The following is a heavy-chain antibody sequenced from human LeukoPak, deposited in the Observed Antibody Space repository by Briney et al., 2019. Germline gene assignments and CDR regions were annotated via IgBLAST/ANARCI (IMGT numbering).Heavy chain of an antibody. CDR2: ISYDGSNK. J-gene: IGHJ6*02. Sequence: GGSLRLSCAASGFTFSSYAMHWVRQAPGKGLEWVAVISYDGSNKYYADSVKGRFTISRDNSKNTLYLQMNSLGAEDTAVYYCARDLGDYVWGSYHPFYYYGMDVWGQGTTVAVSS. CDR3: ARDLGDYVWGSYHPFYYYGMDV. D-gene: IGHD3-16*02. V-gene: IGHV3-30-3*01. CDR1: GFTFSSYA.